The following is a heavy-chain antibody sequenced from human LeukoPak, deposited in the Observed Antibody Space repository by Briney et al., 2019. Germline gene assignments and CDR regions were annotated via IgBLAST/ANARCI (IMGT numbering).Heavy chain of an antibody. D-gene: IGHD6-19*01. V-gene: IGHV3-23*01. CDR2: ISGSGGST. CDR1: GFTFSSYA. Sequence: GGSLRLSWAASGFTFSSYAMSWVGQAPGKGLEWVSAISGSGGSTYYADSVKGRFTISRDNSKNTLYLQMNSLRAEDTAVYYCARRPYSSGWYYFDYWGQGTLVTVSS. CDR3: ARRPYSSGWYYFDY. J-gene: IGHJ4*02.